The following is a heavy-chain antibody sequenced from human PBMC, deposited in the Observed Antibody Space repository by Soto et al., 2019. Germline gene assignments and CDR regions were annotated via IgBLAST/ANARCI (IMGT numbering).Heavy chain of an antibody. J-gene: IGHJ6*02. CDR1: GGSISSYY. V-gene: IGHV4-59*01. CDR2: IYYSGST. D-gene: IGHD3-10*01. Sequence: SETLSLTCTVSGGSISSYYWSWIRQPPGKGLEWIGYIYYSGSTNYNPSLKSRVTISVDTSKNQFSLKLSSVTAADTAVYYCARVGHYGSGSKYYGMDVWGQGTTVTVYS. CDR3: ARVGHYGSGSKYYGMDV.